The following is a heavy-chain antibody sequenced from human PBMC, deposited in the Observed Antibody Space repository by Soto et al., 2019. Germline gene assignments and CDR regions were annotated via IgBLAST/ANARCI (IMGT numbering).Heavy chain of an antibody. CDR1: GFTFSSYW. Sequence: GGSLRLSCAASGFTFSSYWMHWVRQAPGKGLVWVSRINSDGSSTTHADSVKGRFTISRDNAKNTLYLQMNSLRAEDTAVYYCARGPHYYDSSGYINWFDPWGQGTLVTVSS. V-gene: IGHV3-74*01. J-gene: IGHJ5*02. CDR3: ARGPHYYDSSGYINWFDP. CDR2: INSDGSST. D-gene: IGHD3-22*01.